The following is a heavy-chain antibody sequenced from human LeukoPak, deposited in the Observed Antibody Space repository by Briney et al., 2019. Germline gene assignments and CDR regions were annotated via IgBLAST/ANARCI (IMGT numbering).Heavy chain of an antibody. Sequence: SETLSLTCTVSGGSISSSSYSWGWIRQPPGKGLEWIGSIYYRGSTYYNPSLKSRVTISVDTSKNQFSLKLSSVTAADTAVYYCARSNPMTTLFDYWGQGTLATVSS. D-gene: IGHD4-11*01. J-gene: IGHJ4*02. CDR1: GGSISSSSYS. CDR2: IYYRGST. CDR3: ARSNPMTTLFDY. V-gene: IGHV4-39*07.